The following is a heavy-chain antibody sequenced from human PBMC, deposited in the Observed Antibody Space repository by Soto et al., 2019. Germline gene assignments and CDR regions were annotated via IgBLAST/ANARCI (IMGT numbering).Heavy chain of an antibody. CDR3: AREGGSYDSGGYLIRGAFDI. Sequence: QVQLQESGPGLVKPSQTLSLTCSVSGDSISRIDYYWTWIRQHPEKGLEWIGNIYFRGNTYYSPSFESRLTISVDTSKNQFSLKLPSVTAADTAVYYCAREGGSYDSGGYLIRGAFDIWGQGTMVTVSS. V-gene: IGHV4-31*03. CDR2: IYFRGNT. CDR1: GDSISRIDYY. D-gene: IGHD3-22*01. J-gene: IGHJ3*02.